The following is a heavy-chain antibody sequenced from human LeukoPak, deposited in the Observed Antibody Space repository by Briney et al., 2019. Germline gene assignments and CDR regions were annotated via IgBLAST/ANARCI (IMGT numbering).Heavy chain of an antibody. J-gene: IGHJ4*02. Sequence: GGSLRLSCAASGFTFSSYSMNWVRQAPGKGLEWVSSISSSSSYIHYADSVKGRFTISRDNAKNSLYLQMNSLRAEDTAVYYCARDTDYYDSSGYSYYFDYWGQGTLVTVSS. CDR3: ARDTDYYDSSGYSYYFDY. CDR2: ISSSSSYI. CDR1: GFTFSSYS. V-gene: IGHV3-21*01. D-gene: IGHD3-22*01.